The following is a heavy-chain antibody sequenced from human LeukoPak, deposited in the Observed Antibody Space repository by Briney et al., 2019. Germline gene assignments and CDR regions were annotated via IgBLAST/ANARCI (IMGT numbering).Heavy chain of an antibody. CDR1: GFSFSSSA. CDR2: ISASGGST. J-gene: IGHJ4*02. V-gene: IGHV3-23*01. Sequence: GSLRLSCAASGFSFSSSAMSWVRQVPGKGLEWVSGISASGGSTSYADSVRGRFTISRDNSKNTVYLQMSSLRVEDTAVYYCAKSLTYYHENSDSIWGQGTLVTVSS. D-gene: IGHD3-22*01. CDR3: AKSLTYYHENSDSI.